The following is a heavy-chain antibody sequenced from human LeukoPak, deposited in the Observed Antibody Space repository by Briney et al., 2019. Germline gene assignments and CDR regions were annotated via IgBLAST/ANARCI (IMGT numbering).Heavy chain of an antibody. CDR1: GGTFSSYA. D-gene: IGHD6-19*01. CDR2: IIPIFGTA. V-gene: IGHV1-69*13. J-gene: IGHJ4*02. CDR3: ARSWARYSSGWFFDY. Sequence: SVKVSCKASGGTFSSYAISWVRQAPGQGLEWMGGIIPIFGTANYAQKFQGRVTITADESTSTAYMELSSLRSEDTAVYYCARSWARYSSGWFFDYWGQGTLVTVSS.